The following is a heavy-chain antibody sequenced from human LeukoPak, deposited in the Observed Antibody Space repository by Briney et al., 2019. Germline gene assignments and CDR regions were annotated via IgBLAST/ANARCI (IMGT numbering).Heavy chain of an antibody. Sequence: GGSLRLSCAASGFTFSSYSMNWVRQAPGKGLEWVSSISSSSSYIYYADSVKGRFTISRDNARNSLYLQMNSLRAEDTAVYYCARDRVVVPAAGPNWFDPWGQGTLVTVSS. CDR3: ARDRVVVPAAGPNWFDP. V-gene: IGHV3-21*01. CDR1: GFTFSSYS. J-gene: IGHJ5*02. CDR2: ISSSSSYI. D-gene: IGHD2-2*01.